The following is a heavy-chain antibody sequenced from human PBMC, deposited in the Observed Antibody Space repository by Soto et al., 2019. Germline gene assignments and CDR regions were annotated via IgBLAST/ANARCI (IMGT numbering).Heavy chain of an antibody. CDR2: LIPILGIA. D-gene: IGHD6-19*01. Sequence: QVQLVQSGAEVKKPGSSVKVSCKASGGTFSSYTISWVRQAPGQGLEWMGRLIPILGIANYAQKFQGRVTITADKSTSTAYMELSSLRSEDTAVYYCARTAVAGRGGTDYWGQGTLVTVSS. V-gene: IGHV1-69*02. CDR1: GGTFSSYT. CDR3: ARTAVAGRGGTDY. J-gene: IGHJ4*02.